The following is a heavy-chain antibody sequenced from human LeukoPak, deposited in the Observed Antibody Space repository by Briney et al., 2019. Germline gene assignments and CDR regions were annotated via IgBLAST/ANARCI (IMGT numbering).Heavy chain of an antibody. CDR1: GGTFSSYA. Sequence: GASVKVSCKASGGTFSSYAISWVRQAPGQGLEWVGGIIPIFGTANYAQKFQGRVTITADKSTSTAYMELSSLRSEDTAVYYCARCSSGWPYYFDYWGQGTLVTVSS. V-gene: IGHV1-69*06. CDR3: ARCSSGWPYYFDY. CDR2: IIPIFGTA. J-gene: IGHJ4*02. D-gene: IGHD6-19*01.